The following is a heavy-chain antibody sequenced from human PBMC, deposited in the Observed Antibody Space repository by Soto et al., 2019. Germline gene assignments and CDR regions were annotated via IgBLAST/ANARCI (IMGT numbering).Heavy chain of an antibody. V-gene: IGHV1-18*01. D-gene: IGHD4-17*01. CDR1: GYTFTSYG. CDR3: ARETRDGDSFGLDY. CDR2: ISAYNGNT. Sequence: QVQLVQSGAEVKKPGASVKVSCKDSGYTFTSYGISWVRQAPGQGLEWMGWISAYNGNTNYAQKLQGRVPMTTDTSTSIADMELRSLRSDDTAVYYCARETRDGDSFGLDYWGQGTLVTVSS. J-gene: IGHJ4*02.